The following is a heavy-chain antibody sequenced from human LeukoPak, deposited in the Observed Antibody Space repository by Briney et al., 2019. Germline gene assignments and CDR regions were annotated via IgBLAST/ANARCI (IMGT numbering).Heavy chain of an antibody. V-gene: IGHV1-18*01. CDR3: ARGHIVVVTAWFDP. CDR2: ISAYNGNT. J-gene: IGHJ5*02. Sequence: GASVKVSCKASGYTFTSYGISWVRQAPGQGLEWMGWISAYNGNTNYAQKLQGRVTMTTDTSTSTAYMELRSLRSDDTAAYYCARGHIVVVTAWFDPWGQGTLVTVSS. CDR1: GYTFTSYG. D-gene: IGHD2-21*02.